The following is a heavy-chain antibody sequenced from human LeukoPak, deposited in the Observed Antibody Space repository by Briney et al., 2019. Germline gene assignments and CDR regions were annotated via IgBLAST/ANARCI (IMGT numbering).Heavy chain of an antibody. D-gene: IGHD5-12*01. CDR3: TTTQTGRYSGYDWDY. CDR1: GFTFSNAW. J-gene: IGHJ4*02. V-gene: IGHV3-15*01. CDR2: IKSKTDSGTT. Sequence: PGGSLRLSCAASGFTFSNAWMSWVRQAPGKGLEWVGRIKSKTDSGTTDYAAPVKARFTISRDDSKSTLYLLINSLKTEDTAVYYCTTTQTGRYSGYDWDYWGQGTLVTVSS.